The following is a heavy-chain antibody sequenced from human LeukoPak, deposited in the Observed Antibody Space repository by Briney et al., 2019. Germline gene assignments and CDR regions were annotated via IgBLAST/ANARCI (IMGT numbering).Heavy chain of an antibody. D-gene: IGHD3-22*01. CDR3: ARAYYYDSSGYYTQ. CDR1: GFTFSSYW. Sequence: GGSLRLSCAASGFTFSSYWMHWVRQAPGKGLVWVSRINSDGSSTSYADSVKGRFTISRDNAKNTLYLQMNSLRAEDTAVHYCARAYYYDSSGYYTQWGQGTLVTVSS. CDR2: INSDGSST. J-gene: IGHJ4*02. V-gene: IGHV3-74*01.